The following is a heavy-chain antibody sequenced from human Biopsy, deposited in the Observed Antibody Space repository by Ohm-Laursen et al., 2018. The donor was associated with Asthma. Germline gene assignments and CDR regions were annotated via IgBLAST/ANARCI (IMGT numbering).Heavy chain of an antibody. D-gene: IGHD3-22*01. Sequence: SDTLSLTCTVSGGSITSSSYYWGWIRQPPGKGMEWIGSMYHSGSPYYHPSLKSRATISVDTSKHQLSLKMSSVTAADTAVYFYVRHQYSSSWSTFDYWGQGALVTVSS. V-gene: IGHV4-39*01. CDR3: VRHQYSSSWSTFDY. J-gene: IGHJ4*02. CDR2: MYHSGSP. CDR1: GGSITSSSYY.